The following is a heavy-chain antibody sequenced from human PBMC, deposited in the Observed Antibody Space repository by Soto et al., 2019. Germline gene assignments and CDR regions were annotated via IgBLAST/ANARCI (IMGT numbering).Heavy chain of an antibody. CDR2: IYYSGST. CDR3: ARSTSCYCFDY. D-gene: IGHD2-2*01. J-gene: IGHJ4*02. Sequence: TLSLSKSVSGGSIRGFYCSWIRQPPGKGLEWIGYIYYSGSTNYNPSLKSRVTISVDTSKNQFSLKLSSVTAADTAVYYCARSTSCYCFDYWGQGTLVTGSS. V-gene: IGHV4-59*01. CDR1: GGSIRGFY.